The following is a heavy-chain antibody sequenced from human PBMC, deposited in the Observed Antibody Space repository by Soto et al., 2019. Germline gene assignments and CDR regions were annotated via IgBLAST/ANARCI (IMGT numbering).Heavy chain of an antibody. CDR2: TYYRSKWYN. Sequence: XQALSLPGSISGDSVSSNSAACNLIRQSPSRGLEWLGRTYYRSKWYNDYAVSVKSRITINPDTSKNQFSLQLNSVTPEDTAVYYCARDVGTTVYYYYGMGVWGQGTTVTVSS. J-gene: IGHJ6*02. V-gene: IGHV6-1*01. CDR1: GDSVSSNSAA. D-gene: IGHD1-26*01. CDR3: ARDVGTTVYYYYGMGV.